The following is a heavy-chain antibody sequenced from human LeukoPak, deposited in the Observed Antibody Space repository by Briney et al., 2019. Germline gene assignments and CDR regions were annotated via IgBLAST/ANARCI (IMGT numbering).Heavy chain of an antibody. V-gene: IGHV1-3*01. D-gene: IGHD5-24*01. Sequence: ASVKVSCKVSGYTFTSYAIHWVRQAPGQRLEWMGWINAGNGNTKYSQKFQGRVTITRDTSASTAYMELSSLTSEDTAVYYCARGRWSATTATYYLDFWGQGTLVTVSS. CDR1: GYTFTSYA. CDR3: ARGRWSATTATYYLDF. J-gene: IGHJ4*02. CDR2: INAGNGNT.